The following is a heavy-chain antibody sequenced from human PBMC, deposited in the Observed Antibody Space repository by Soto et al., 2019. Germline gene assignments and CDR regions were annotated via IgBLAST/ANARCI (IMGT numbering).Heavy chain of an antibody. CDR3: ARGGNRYSNVASGVGGFDY. J-gene: IGHJ4*02. CDR2: VYHTGST. V-gene: IGHV4-59*01. Sequence: SETLSLTCTVSGASISSSYLSWLRQSPGKGLEWIGYVYHTGSTNYNPSLKSRVTISLDTSKSQFSLNLTSLTTADTAVYFCARGGNRYSNVASGVGGFDYWGQGSLVTVSS. D-gene: IGHD5-12*01. CDR1: GASISSSY.